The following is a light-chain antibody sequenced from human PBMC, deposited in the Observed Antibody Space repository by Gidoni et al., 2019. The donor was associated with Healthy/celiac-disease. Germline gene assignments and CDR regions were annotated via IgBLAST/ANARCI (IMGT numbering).Light chain of an antibody. J-gene: IGKJ1*01. CDR2: AAS. CDR1: QSISSY. Sequence: DIQMTQSPSSLSASVGDRVTITCRASQSISSYLNWYQQKPGKAPKLLIYAASSLQSGVPSRFSGSVSGTDFTLTISSLQPEDFATYYCQQSYSTPRTFGQXTKVEIK. V-gene: IGKV1-39*01. CDR3: QQSYSTPRT.